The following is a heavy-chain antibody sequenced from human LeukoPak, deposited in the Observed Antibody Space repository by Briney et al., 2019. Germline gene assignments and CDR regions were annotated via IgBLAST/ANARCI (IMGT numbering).Heavy chain of an antibody. Sequence: SVTVSCKASGYTFTSYAISWVRQAPGQGLEWMGRIIPILGIANYAQKFQGRVTITADKSTSTAYMELSSLRSEDTAVYYCARDRLNYYDSSGYYYVLDYWGQGTLVTVSS. V-gene: IGHV1-69*04. J-gene: IGHJ4*02. CDR2: IIPILGIA. CDR1: GYTFTSYA. CDR3: ARDRLNYYDSSGYYYVLDY. D-gene: IGHD3-22*01.